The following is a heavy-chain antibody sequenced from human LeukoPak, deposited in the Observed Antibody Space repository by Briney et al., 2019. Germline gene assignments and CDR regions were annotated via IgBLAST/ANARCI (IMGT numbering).Heavy chain of an antibody. Sequence: SVKVSCKASGYTFTSYGISWVRQAPGQGLEWMGRIIPNLGMALYAQKFKGRVTITADKSPSTAYMELSSLTSEDTAVYFCARDLVCTMNCKDSWGQGTLVTVSS. CDR3: ARDLVCTMNCKDS. D-gene: IGHD2-2*01. CDR1: GYTFTSYG. CDR2: IIPNLGMA. V-gene: IGHV1-69*04. J-gene: IGHJ4*02.